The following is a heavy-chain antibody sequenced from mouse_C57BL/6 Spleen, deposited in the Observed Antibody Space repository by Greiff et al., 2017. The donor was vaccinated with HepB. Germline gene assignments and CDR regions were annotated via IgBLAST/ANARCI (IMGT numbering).Heavy chain of an antibody. J-gene: IGHJ2*01. D-gene: IGHD2-1*01. CDR2: IYPGDGDT. V-gene: IGHV1-82*01. CDR3: ACLLCDY. CDR1: GYAFSSSW. Sequence: VKLMESGPELVKPGASVKISCKASGYAFSSSWMNWVKQRPGKGLEWIGRIYPGDGDTNYNGKFKGKATVTADKSSSTAYMQLSGLASEDSAVYCCACLLCDYWGQGTTLTVSS.